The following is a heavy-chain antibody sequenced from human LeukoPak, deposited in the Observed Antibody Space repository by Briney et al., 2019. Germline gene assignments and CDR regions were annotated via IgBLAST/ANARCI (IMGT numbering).Heavy chain of an antibody. Sequence: ASVKVSCKGSGYTFTGYYMHWVRQAPGRGLEWMGWINTNTGNPTYAQGFTGRFVFSLDTSVSTAYLQISSLKAEDTAVYYCARAEIAAAWQVGYWGQGTLVTVSS. CDR2: INTNTGNP. V-gene: IGHV7-4-1*02. D-gene: IGHD6-13*01. J-gene: IGHJ4*02. CDR3: ARAEIAAAWQVGY. CDR1: GYTFTGYY.